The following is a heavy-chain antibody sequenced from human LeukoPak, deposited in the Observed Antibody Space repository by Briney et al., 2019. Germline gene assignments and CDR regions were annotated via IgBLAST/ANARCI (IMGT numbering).Heavy chain of an antibody. CDR3: AKASTPAVYLYALDV. D-gene: IGHD1-14*01. J-gene: IGHJ6*02. V-gene: IGHV3-23*01. CDR2: MTVNGGNT. Sequence: PGGSLRLSCAASGFTFSSYAMSWVRQAPGMGLQWVSTMTVNGGNTYYADSVKGRFTISRDNSKDTLFLQMNSLRAEDTAVYYCAKASTPAVYLYALDVWGQGTTVTVSS. CDR1: GFTFSSYA.